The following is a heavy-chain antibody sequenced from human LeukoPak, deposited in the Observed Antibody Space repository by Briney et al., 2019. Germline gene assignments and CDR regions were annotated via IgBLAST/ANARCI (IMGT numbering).Heavy chain of an antibody. D-gene: IGHD3-22*01. CDR1: GGSFSGYY. V-gene: IGHV4-34*01. J-gene: IGHJ3*02. CDR2: IYYSGST. Sequence: SETLSLTCAVYGGSFSGYYWGWIRQPPGKGLEWIGSIYYSGSTYYNPSLKSRVTISVDTSKNQFSLKLSSVTAADTAVYYCARTWDYYDSSGYHSDAFDIWGQGTMVTVSS. CDR3: ARTWDYYDSSGYHSDAFDI.